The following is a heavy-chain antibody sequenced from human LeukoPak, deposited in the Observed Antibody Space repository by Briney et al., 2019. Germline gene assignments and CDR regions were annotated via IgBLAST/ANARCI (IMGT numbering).Heavy chain of an antibody. CDR1: GFTFSSYG. D-gene: IGHD2-21*02. V-gene: IGHV3-23*01. CDR2: ISGSGGST. J-gene: IGHJ4*02. CDR3: AKGDAYCGGDCFPD. Sequence: PGGTLRLSCAASGFTFSSYGMSWVRQAPGKGLEWVSAISGSGGSTYYADSVKGRFTISRDNSKNTLFLQMNSLRAEDTAVYFCAKGDAYCGGDCFPDWGQGTLVTVSS.